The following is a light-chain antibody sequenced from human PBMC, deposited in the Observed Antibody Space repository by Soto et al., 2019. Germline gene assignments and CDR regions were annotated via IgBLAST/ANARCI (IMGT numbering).Light chain of an antibody. Sequence: EIVMTQSPATLSVSPGERATLSCRASQSVSSNLAWYQQKPGQAPRLLIYGASTRATCIPARFSGSGSGTEFTLTISGLQSEDFAVYYCQQYNNWPVTFGPGTKVDIK. CDR2: GAS. CDR3: QQYNNWPVT. CDR1: QSVSSN. V-gene: IGKV3-15*01. J-gene: IGKJ3*01.